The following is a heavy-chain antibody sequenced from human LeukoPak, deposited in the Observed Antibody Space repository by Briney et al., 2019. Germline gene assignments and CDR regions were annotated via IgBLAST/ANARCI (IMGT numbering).Heavy chain of an antibody. Sequence: SETLSLTCTVSGGSISSYYWSWIRQPAGKGLEWIGRIYTIGSTNYNPYLKSRVTMSVDTSKNQFSLKLSSVTAADTAVYYCARGPPGVIITSPWFDPWGQGTLVTVSS. CDR2: IYTIGST. D-gene: IGHD3-10*01. CDR3: ARGPPGVIITSPWFDP. V-gene: IGHV4-4*07. CDR1: GGSISSYY. J-gene: IGHJ5*02.